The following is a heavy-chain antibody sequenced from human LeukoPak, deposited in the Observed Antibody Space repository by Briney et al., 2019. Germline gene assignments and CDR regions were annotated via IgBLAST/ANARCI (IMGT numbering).Heavy chain of an antibody. CDR1: GFTFSSHS. Sequence: GGSLRLSCAASGFTFSSHSMNWVRQTPGKGLEWVSYISSGSSARYYADSVKGRFTISRDDARNSLYLQMNSLGAEDTAVYYCARMSGSRLPGYWGQGTLVTVSS. J-gene: IGHJ4*02. CDR3: ARMSGSRLPGY. D-gene: IGHD3-3*01. V-gene: IGHV3-48*01. CDR2: ISSGSSAR.